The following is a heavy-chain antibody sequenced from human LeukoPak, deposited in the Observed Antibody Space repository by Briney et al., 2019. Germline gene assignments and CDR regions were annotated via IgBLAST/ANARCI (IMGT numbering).Heavy chain of an antibody. CDR3: VSRTDDSSGYLY. Sequence: SETLSLTCTVSGGSISSGNYYWTWIRQPPGKGLEWIGYIYYTGSTYYNPSLKSRVTISVDTSKNQFSLKLSSVTAADTAVYYCVSRTDDSSGYLYWGQGTLVTVSS. CDR1: GGSISSGNYY. V-gene: IGHV4-30-4*08. CDR2: IYYTGST. J-gene: IGHJ4*02. D-gene: IGHD3-22*01.